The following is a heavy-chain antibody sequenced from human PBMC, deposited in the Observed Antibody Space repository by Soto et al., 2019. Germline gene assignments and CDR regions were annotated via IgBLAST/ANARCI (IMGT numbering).Heavy chain of an antibody. D-gene: IGHD6-13*01. J-gene: IGHJ4*02. V-gene: IGHV4-4*02. CDR1: GGSISSSNW. CDR3: ARTDGSSRWAILAY. Sequence: SETLSLTCAVSGGSISSSNWWSCVRQPPGKGLEWIGEIYHSGSTNYNPSLKSRVTISVDKSQNQFSLKLSSVTAADTAVYYCARTDGSSRWAILAYWGRGTLVIVSS. CDR2: IYHSGST.